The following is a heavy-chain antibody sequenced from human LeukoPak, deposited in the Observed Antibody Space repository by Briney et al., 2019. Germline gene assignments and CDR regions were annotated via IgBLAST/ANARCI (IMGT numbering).Heavy chain of an antibody. CDR3: ASGGGYGRGSYAPDY. Sequence: PGGSLRLSCAASGFTFSSYAMHWVRQAPGKGLEWVAVISYDGSNKYYADSEKGRFTISRDNSKNTLYLQMNSLRAEDTAVYYCASGGGYGRGSYAPDYWGQGTLVTVSS. D-gene: IGHD1-26*01. CDR2: ISYDGSNK. CDR1: GFTFSSYA. J-gene: IGHJ4*02. V-gene: IGHV3-30-3*01.